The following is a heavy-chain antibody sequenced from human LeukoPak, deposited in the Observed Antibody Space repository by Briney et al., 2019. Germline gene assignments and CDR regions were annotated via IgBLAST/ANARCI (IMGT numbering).Heavy chain of an antibody. V-gene: IGHV5-51*01. J-gene: IGHJ4*02. D-gene: IGHD3-10*01. Sequence: GESPKIFCKGSGYSFTSYWIGWVRQMPGKGLEWMGIIYPGDSDTRYSPSFQGQVTISADKSISTAYLQWSSLKASDTAMYYCARPTYGWGSLGDYFDFWGQGTLVTVSS. CDR2: IYPGDSDT. CDR3: ARPTYGWGSLGDYFDF. CDR1: GYSFTSYW.